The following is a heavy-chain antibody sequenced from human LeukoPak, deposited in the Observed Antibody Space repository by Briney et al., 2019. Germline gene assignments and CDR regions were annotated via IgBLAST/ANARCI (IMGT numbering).Heavy chain of an antibody. CDR1: GYTFTGYY. CDR3: ARGSILDPVRGVVQNWFDP. CDR2: INPNSGGT. V-gene: IGHV1-2*02. D-gene: IGHD3-10*01. J-gene: IGHJ5*02. Sequence: GASVKVSCKASGYTFTGYYMHWVRQAPGQGLEWMGWINPNSGGTNYAQKFQGRVTMTRDTSISTAYMELSRLRSDDTAVYYCARGSILDPVRGVVQNWFDPWGQGTLVTVSS.